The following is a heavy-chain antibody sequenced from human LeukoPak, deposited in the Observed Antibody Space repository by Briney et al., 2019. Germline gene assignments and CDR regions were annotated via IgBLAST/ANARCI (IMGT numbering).Heavy chain of an antibody. CDR1: GGSFSGYY. CDR3: ARLAYSSLYYYYYMDV. D-gene: IGHD6-13*01. V-gene: IGHV4-34*01. Sequence: SETLSLTCAVYGGSFSGYYWSWIRQPPGKGLEWIGEINHSGSTNYNPSLKGRVTISVDTSKNQFSLKLSSVTAADTAVYYCARLAYSSLYYYYYMDVWGKGTTVTISS. J-gene: IGHJ6*03. CDR2: INHSGST.